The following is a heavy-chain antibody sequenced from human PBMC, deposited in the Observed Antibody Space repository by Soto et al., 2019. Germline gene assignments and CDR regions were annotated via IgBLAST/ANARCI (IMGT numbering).Heavy chain of an antibody. CDR3: GRGSKDSYPGSRIFDF. V-gene: IGHV3-23*01. J-gene: IGHJ4*02. CDR2: ITDTGGDA. Sequence: PGGSLRLSCVASGLTFGSRAMSWVRQSPGEGREWVSTITDTGGDAKYADSVRGRFAISRDNSKNTLYLQMSALRAEDSAIYFCGRGSKDSYPGSRIFDFWGRGTLVTVSS. CDR1: GLTFGSRA. D-gene: IGHD3-10*01.